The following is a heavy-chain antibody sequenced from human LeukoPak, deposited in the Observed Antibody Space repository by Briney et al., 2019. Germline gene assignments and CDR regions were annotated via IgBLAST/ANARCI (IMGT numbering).Heavy chain of an antibody. CDR2: ISWSSGSI. CDR1: GFTFDDYA. J-gene: IGHJ4*02. Sequence: AGGSLRLSCAASGFTFDDYAMHWVRQAPGKGLEWVSGISWSSGSIGYADSVKGRFTISRDNAKNSLYLQMNSLRAEDTALYYCAKGSAAGSPPRDYWGQGTLVTVSS. D-gene: IGHD6-13*01. CDR3: AKGSAAGSPPRDY. V-gene: IGHV3-9*01.